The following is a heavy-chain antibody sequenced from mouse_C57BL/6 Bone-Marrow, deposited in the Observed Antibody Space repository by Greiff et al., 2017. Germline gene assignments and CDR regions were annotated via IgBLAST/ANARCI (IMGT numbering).Heavy chain of an antibody. J-gene: IGHJ4*01. CDR3: VRDSPLLNYGSSQDY. CDR2: IRSKSSNYAT. D-gene: IGHD1-1*01. V-gene: IGHV10-3*01. CDR1: GFTFNTYA. Sequence: DVHLVESGGGLVQPKGSLKLSCAASGFTFNTYAMHWVRQAPGKGLEWVARIRSKSSNYATYYADEVKDRFTISRDDSQSMLYLQMNNLKTEDTAMYDCVRDSPLLNYGSSQDYWGQGTSVTVSS.